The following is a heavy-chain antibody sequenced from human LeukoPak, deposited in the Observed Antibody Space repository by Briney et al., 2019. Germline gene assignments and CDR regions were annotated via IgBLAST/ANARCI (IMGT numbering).Heavy chain of an antibody. D-gene: IGHD4-23*01. CDR1: GGSISSSSYY. CDR3: ARGRGSYGGNSGAIDY. CDR2: INHSGST. V-gene: IGHV4-39*07. Sequence: KPSETLSLTCTVSGGSISSSSYYWGWIRQPPGKGLEWIGEINHSGSTNYNPSLKSRVTISVDTSKNQFSLKLSSVTAADTAVYYCARGRGSYGGNSGAIDYWGQGTLATVSS. J-gene: IGHJ4*02.